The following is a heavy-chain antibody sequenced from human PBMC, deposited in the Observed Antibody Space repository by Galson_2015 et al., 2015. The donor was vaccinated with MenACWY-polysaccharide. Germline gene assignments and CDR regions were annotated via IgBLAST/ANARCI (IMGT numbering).Heavy chain of an antibody. V-gene: IGHV4-59*01. J-gene: IGHJ3*02. CDR3: ARVREDDAFDI. Sequence: HSLKRRVTISVDTSKNQVSLKLSSVTAADTAVYYCARVREDDAFDIWGQATMVTVSS.